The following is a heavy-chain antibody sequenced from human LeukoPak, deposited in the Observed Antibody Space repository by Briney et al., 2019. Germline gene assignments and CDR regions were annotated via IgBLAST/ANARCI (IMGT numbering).Heavy chain of an antibody. V-gene: IGHV3-23*01. J-gene: IGHJ4*02. Sequence: PGGSLRLSCAASGFTFSSYAMSWVRQAPGKGLEWVSGISGSGDNTYYADSVKGRFTISRDNSKNTLYLQMNSLRAEDTAVYYCASNGIVATIDFDYWGQGTLVTVSS. CDR1: GFTFSSYA. CDR3: ASNGIVATIDFDY. D-gene: IGHD5-12*01. CDR2: ISGSGDNT.